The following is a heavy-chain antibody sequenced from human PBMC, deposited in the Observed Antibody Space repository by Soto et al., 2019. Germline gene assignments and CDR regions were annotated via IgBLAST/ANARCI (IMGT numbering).Heavy chain of an antibody. CDR2: IIPILGIA. J-gene: IGHJ4*02. Sequence: QVQLVQSGAEVKKPGSSVKVSCKASGGTFSSYTISWMRQAPGQGLEWMGRIIPILGIANYAQKFQGRVTITADKSTSTAYMELSSLRSEDTAVYYCARVKSRIAAAGDFDYWGQGTLVTVSS. CDR1: GGTFSSYT. V-gene: IGHV1-69*02. CDR3: ARVKSRIAAAGDFDY. D-gene: IGHD6-13*01.